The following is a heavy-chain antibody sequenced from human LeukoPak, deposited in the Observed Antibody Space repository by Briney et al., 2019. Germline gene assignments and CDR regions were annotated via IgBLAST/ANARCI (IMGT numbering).Heavy chain of an antibody. CDR2: ISASGDNT. Sequence: STYVXSWVRQAPGKGLEWVSGISASGDNTYYADSVKGRFTISRDNSKNTLHLQMNSLRAEDTAVYYCAKGSGYDTDFDYWGQGTLATVSS. CDR3: AKGSGYDTDFDY. CDR1: STYV. V-gene: IGHV3-23*01. D-gene: IGHD3-9*01. J-gene: IGHJ4*02.